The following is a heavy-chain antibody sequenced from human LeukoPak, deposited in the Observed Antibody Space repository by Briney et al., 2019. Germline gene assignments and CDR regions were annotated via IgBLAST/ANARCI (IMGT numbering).Heavy chain of an antibody. V-gene: IGHV4-59*01. Sequence: PSETLSLTCTVTGGSINNYYWGWIRQPPGKGLEWIGYIYYSGSTNYNPSLKSRVTISVDTSKNRFSLKLSSVTAADTAVYYCARVDYYYGMDVWGQGTTVTVSS. CDR1: GGSINNYY. CDR3: ARVDYYYGMDV. J-gene: IGHJ6*02. CDR2: IYYSGST.